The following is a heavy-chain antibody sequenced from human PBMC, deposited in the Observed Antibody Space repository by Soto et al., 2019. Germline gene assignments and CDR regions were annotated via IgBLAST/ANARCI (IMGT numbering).Heavy chain of an antibody. CDR2: ISSDGNTK. V-gene: IGHV3-30*04. CDR1: GFTFPNFA. Sequence: QVYLVESGGGVVQPGKSLRLSCTVSGFTFPNFAMHWVRQAPGKGPEWVALISSDGNTKYYADSVKGRFTISRDNSEKALHLQMSGLRTEDTAVFYLAKDHYFTRSGSPSPYDFDYWGQGTLVRVSS. D-gene: IGHD3-10*01. CDR3: AKDHYFTRSGSPSPYDFDY. J-gene: IGHJ4*02.